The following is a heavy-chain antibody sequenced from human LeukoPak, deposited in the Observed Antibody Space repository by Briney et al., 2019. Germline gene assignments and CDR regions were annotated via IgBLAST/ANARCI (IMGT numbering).Heavy chain of an antibody. CDR2: IIPIFGTA. D-gene: IGHD6-19*01. J-gene: IGHJ3*02. V-gene: IGHV1-69*01. CDR3: ARGSSSRNAFDI. CDR1: GGTFSSYA. Sequence: GASVKVSCKASGGTFSSYAISWVRQAPGQGLEWMGGIIPIFGTANYAQKFQGRVTITADESTSTAYMELSSLRSEDTAVYYCARGSSSRNAFDIWGQGTMVTVSS.